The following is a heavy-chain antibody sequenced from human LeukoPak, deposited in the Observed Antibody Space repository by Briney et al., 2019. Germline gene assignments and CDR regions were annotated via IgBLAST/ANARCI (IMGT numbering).Heavy chain of an antibody. V-gene: IGHV4-59*01. D-gene: IGHD6-13*01. J-gene: IGHJ5*02. CDR3: ARDDGMDSSSWYGWFDP. CDR1: GGSISSYY. CDR2: IYYSGST. Sequence: PSETLSLTCTVSGGSISSYYWSWIRQPPGKGLEWIGYIYYSGSTNYNPSLKSRVIISVDTSKNQFSLKLSSVTAADTAVYYCARDDGMDSSSWYGWFDPWGQGTLVTVSS.